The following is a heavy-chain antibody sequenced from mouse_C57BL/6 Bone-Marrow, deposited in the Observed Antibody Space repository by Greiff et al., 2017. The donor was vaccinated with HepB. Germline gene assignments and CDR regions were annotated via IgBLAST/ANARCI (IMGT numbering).Heavy chain of an antibody. V-gene: IGHV5-4*01. Sequence: EVQLVESGGGLVKPGGSLKLSCAASGFTFSSYAMSWVRQTPEKRLEWVATISDGGSYTYYPDNVKGRFTISRDNAKKNLYLQMSHLKSEDTAMYYCAREWLLPAMDYWGQGTSVTVSS. CDR3: AREWLLPAMDY. CDR2: ISDGGSYT. D-gene: IGHD2-3*01. CDR1: GFTFSSYA. J-gene: IGHJ4*01.